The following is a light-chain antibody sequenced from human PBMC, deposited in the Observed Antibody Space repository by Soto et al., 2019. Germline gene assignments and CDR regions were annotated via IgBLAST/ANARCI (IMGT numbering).Light chain of an antibody. CDR3: SSYTTSNTLV. CDR1: SSDVGDYKY. J-gene: IGLJ1*01. CDR2: EVS. Sequence: QSVLTQPASVSGSPGQSITISCTGTSSDVGDYKYVSWYQKHPGKAPKALIYEVSNRPSGVSNRFSGSMSGNTASLTISGRQAEDEADYDCSSYTTSNTLVFGPGTKVTVL. V-gene: IGLV2-14*01.